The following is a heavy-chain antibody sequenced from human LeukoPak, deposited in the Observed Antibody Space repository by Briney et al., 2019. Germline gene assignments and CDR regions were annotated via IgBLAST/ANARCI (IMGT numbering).Heavy chain of an antibody. Sequence: PSEALSLTCTVSGGSISTYYWSWIRQPPGKGLEYIGYIYYSGSTNYNPSLKSRVTMSLDTSKNQFSLKLSSVTAADTAVYYCAREEVPHGFDIWGQGTMVTVSS. J-gene: IGHJ3*02. CDR1: GGSISTYY. CDR3: AREEVPHGFDI. V-gene: IGHV4-59*01. CDR2: IYYSGST.